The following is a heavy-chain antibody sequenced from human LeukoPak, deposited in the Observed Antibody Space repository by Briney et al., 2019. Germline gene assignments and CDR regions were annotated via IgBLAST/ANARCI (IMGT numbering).Heavy chain of an antibody. CDR3: TTDEDWNYARKDV. J-gene: IGHJ6*02. CDR2: TVSEIDGGTT. CDR1: GFTFNYAW. V-gene: IGHV3-15*04. Sequence: PGGSLRLSCAASGFTFNYAWMSWVRQVPGKGLEWVGQTVSEIDGGTTDYAAPVKGKFTISRDDSKSTLYLQMNSLKIEDTAVYYCTTDEDWNYARKDVWGQGATVIVSS. D-gene: IGHD1-7*01.